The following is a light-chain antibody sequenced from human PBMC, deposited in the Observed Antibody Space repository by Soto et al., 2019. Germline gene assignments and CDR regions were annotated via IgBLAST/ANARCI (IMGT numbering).Light chain of an antibody. CDR2: LGS. J-gene: IGKJ4*01. V-gene: IGKV2-28*01. CDR3: NQARQSLT. Sequence: DIVMTQSQLSLPVTPGEPASISCRSSQSLLHRKGYNYLDWYLQKPGQSPQLLIYLGSNRASRVPDRFSGSGSGTDFTLTNSSVEAEYVGVYCCNQARQSLTFGGGTKVDIK. CDR1: QSLLHRKGYNY.